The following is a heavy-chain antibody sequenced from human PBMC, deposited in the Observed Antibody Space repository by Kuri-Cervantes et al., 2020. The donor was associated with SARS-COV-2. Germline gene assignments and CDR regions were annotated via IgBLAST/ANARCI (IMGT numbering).Heavy chain of an antibody. V-gene: IGHV4-59*01. CDR2: IYYSGST. D-gene: IGHD6-19*01. CDR1: GGSISSYY. CDR3: AGERGGQWLVRLGYFDY. Sequence: GSLRLSCTVSGGSISSYYWSWIRQPPGKGLEWIGYIYYSGSTNYNPSLKSRVTISVDTSKNQFSLKLSSVTAADTAVYYCAGERGGQWLVRLGYFDYWGQGTLVTVSS. J-gene: IGHJ4*02.